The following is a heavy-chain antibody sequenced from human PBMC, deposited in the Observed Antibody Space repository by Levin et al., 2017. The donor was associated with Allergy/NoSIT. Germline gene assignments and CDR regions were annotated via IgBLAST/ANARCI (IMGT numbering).Heavy chain of an antibody. V-gene: IGHV4-59*01. CDR2: IYYIGTT. J-gene: IGHJ5*02. CDR1: GASITSFY. Sequence: PSETLSLTCNVSGASITSFYWSWIRQPPGKGLEWIGHIYYIGTTDYNPSLKSRVTMSVDTSNNQFSLKLTSVTAADTAIQYCAREQYGSGSYGWFDPWGRGTLVTVSS. D-gene: IGHD3-10*01. CDR3: AREQYGSGSYGWFDP.